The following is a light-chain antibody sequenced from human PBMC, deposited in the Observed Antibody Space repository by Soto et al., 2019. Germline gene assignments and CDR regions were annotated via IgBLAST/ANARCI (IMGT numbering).Light chain of an antibody. CDR1: SSDVGGYNY. CDR2: EVS. J-gene: IGLJ2*01. V-gene: IGLV2-8*01. Sequence: LTQPPSASGSPGQSVTISCTGTSSDVGGYNYVSWYQQYPGKAPKLMIYEVSKRPSGVPDRFSGSKSANTASLTVSGLQAEDEADYYCSSYAGSNNFVVFGGGTQLTVL. CDR3: SSYAGSNNFVV.